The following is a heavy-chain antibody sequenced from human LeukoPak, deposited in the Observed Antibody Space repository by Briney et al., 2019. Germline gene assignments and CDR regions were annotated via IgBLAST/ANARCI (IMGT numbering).Heavy chain of an antibody. CDR3: ARDRHSSSWSSFDY. V-gene: IGHV3-21*01. CDR1: GFTVSSNY. J-gene: IGHJ4*02. D-gene: IGHD6-13*01. CDR2: ISSSSSYI. Sequence: GGSLRLSCAASGFTVSSNYMSWVRQAPGKGLEWVSSISSSSSYIYYADSVKGRFTISRDNAKNSLYLQMNSLRAEDTAVYYCARDRHSSSWSSFDYWGQGTLVTVSS.